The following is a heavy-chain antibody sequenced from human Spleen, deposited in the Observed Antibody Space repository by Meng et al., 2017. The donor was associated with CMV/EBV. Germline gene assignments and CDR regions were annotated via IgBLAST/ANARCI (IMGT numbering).Heavy chain of an antibody. D-gene: IGHD1-14*01. CDR3: ARIPLNLYYYYGMDV. V-gene: IGHV2-26*01. CDR1: GFSLSNARMG. J-gene: IGHJ6*02. CDR2: IFSNDEK. Sequence: SGPTLVKPTATLTLTCTVSGFSLSNARMGVSWIRQPPGKALEWLAHIFSNDEKSYSTSLKSRLTISKDTSKSQVVLTMTNMDPVDTATYYCARIPLNLYYYYGMDVWGQGTTVTVSS.